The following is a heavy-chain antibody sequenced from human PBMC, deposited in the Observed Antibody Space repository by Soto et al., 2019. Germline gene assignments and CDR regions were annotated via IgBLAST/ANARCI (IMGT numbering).Heavy chain of an antibody. CDR1: RYTFTSYY. D-gene: IGHD4-17*01. CDR3: TRAPSYGAFDI. J-gene: IGHJ3*02. V-gene: IGHV1-46*03. CDR2: INPSGGST. Sequence: QVQLVQSGAEAKKPGASVKVSCKASRYTFTSYYIHWVRQAPGQGLEWMGIINPSGGSTTYAQKFQGRVTMTRDTSTSTVYMELSSLRSEDTAVYYCTRAPSYGAFDIWGQGTMVTVSS.